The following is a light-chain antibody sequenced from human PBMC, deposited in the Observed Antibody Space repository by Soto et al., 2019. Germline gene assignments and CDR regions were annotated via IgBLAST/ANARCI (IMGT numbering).Light chain of an antibody. CDR2: RNN. Sequence: QSVLTQPPSASGTPGQRVTISCSGSSSNIGRNYVYWYQQLPGTAPKLLIYRNNQRPSGVPDRFSGSKSGTSASLAISGLRSEDEADYYCTAWDGSLSVWVFGGRTKLPVL. CDR3: TAWDGSLSVWV. J-gene: IGLJ3*02. V-gene: IGLV1-47*01. CDR1: SSNIGRNY.